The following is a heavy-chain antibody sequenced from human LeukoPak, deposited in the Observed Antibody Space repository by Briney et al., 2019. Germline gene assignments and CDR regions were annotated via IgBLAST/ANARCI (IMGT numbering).Heavy chain of an antibody. CDR2: ISGSADST. Sequence: GGSLRLSCAASGFTFSSYARTWVRQAPGKGLEWVSAISGSADSTYYADSVKGRFTISRDNSRNTVYLQMNSLRVEDTAVYYCAKETYASGPYYFDYWGQGTLVTVSS. J-gene: IGHJ4*02. V-gene: IGHV3-23*01. CDR3: AKETYASGPYYFDY. CDR1: GFTFSSYA. D-gene: IGHD3-10*01.